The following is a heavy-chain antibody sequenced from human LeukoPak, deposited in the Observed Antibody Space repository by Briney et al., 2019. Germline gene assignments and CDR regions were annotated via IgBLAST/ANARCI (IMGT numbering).Heavy chain of an antibody. Sequence: GGSLRLSCTASGLTLSNFGMHWVRQAPGKGLEWVAVISDDGSNTFYADSVKGRFTISRDNSKNTLYLQLNSLRPEDTADYYCAKDADTATIIYWYFDLWGRGTLVTVSS. CDR2: ISDDGSNT. CDR3: AKDADTATIIYWYFDL. D-gene: IGHD5-18*01. CDR1: GLTLSNFG. J-gene: IGHJ2*01. V-gene: IGHV3-30*18.